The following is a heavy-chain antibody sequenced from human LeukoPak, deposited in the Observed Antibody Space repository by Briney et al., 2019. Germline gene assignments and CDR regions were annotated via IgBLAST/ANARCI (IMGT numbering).Heavy chain of an antibody. CDR1: GFTFSSYG. D-gene: IGHD3-22*01. CDR3: AAEYYYESSGYYEQH. CDR2: IRYDGSNK. Sequence: PGGSLRLSCAASGFTFSSYGMHWVRQAPGKGLEWVAFIRYDGSNKYYADSVKRRFTISRDNSKNTLYLQMNSLRAEDTAVYYCAAEYYYESSGYYEQHWGQGTLVTVSS. J-gene: IGHJ1*01. V-gene: IGHV3-30*02.